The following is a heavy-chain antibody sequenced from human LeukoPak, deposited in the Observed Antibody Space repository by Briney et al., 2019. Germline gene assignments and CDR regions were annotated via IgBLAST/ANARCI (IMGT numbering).Heavy chain of an antibody. Sequence: ASVKVSCKASGYTFTSYYMHWVRRAPGQGLEWMGIINPSGGSTSYAQKFQGRVTMTRDTSINTAYMERNRLRSEDTAVYYCARGGLRVMVYRLYYMDVWGKGTTVTVSS. CDR3: ARGGLRVMVYRLYYMDV. D-gene: IGHD2-8*01. V-gene: IGHV1-46*01. J-gene: IGHJ6*03. CDR1: GYTFTSYY. CDR2: INPSGGST.